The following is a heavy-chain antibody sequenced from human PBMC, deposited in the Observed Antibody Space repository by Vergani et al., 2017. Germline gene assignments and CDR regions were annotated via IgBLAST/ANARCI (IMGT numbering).Heavy chain of an antibody. D-gene: IGHD2-21*02. J-gene: IGHJ3*02. CDR3: ARPLAYCGGDCFKHDAFDI. V-gene: IGHV3-30*03. Sequence: QVQLVESGGGVVQPGRSLRLSCAASGFTFSSYGMHWVRQAPGKGLEWVAVISYDGSNKYYADSVKGRFTISRDNSKNTLYLQMNSLRAEDTAVYYCARPLAYCGGDCFKHDAFDIWGQGTMVTVSS. CDR1: GFTFSSYG. CDR2: ISYDGSNK.